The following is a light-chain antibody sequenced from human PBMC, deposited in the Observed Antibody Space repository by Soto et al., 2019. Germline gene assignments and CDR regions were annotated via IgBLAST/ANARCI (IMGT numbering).Light chain of an antibody. CDR3: QQYNNWPWT. CDR2: HAS. V-gene: IGKV3-15*01. Sequence: EIVMTQSPATVSVSPGERATLSCRASQSVSDKLAWYQQKPGQAPRLLIYHASARATGIPARFSGGGSGTEFTLTISSLQSEDFVVYYCQQYNNWPWTFGQGTKVDIK. J-gene: IGKJ1*01. CDR1: QSVSDK.